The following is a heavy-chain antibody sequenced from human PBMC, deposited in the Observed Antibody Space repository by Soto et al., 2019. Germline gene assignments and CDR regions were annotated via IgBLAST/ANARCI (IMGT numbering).Heavy chain of an antibody. J-gene: IGHJ6*02. CDR2: VYYSGST. D-gene: IGHD3-3*01. CDR1: GGSVSSGSYY. CDR3: ALSIYDFSSGYPYGMVV. Sequence: SSETLSLTCSVSGGSVSSGSYYWSWIRQPPGKGLEWIGYVYYSGSTTYIPSLKSRVAISVDTSKNQFSLKLSSVTAADTAVYYCALSIYDFSSGYPYGMVVWDPGPLVT. V-gene: IGHV4-61*01.